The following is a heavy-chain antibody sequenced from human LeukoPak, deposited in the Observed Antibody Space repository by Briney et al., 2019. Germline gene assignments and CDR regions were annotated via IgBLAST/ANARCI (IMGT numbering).Heavy chain of an antibody. CDR2: TNPNSGNT. CDR3: ARGGRGIAAVYYYYGMDV. J-gene: IGHJ6*02. Sequence: ASVKVSCKASGYTFTSYDINWVRQATGQGLEWMGWTNPNSGNTGYAQKFQGRVTMTRNTSISTAYMELSSLRSEDTAVYYCARGGRGIAAVYYYYGMDVWGQGTTVTVSS. CDR1: GYTFTSYD. V-gene: IGHV1-8*01. D-gene: IGHD6-13*01.